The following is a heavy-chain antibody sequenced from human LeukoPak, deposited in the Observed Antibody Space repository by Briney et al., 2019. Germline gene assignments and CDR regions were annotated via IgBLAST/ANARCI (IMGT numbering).Heavy chain of an antibody. CDR1: GGSISSYY. CDR2: MYYRGST. V-gene: IGHV4-59*01. J-gene: IGHJ4*02. D-gene: IGHD1-26*01. Sequence: TSETLSLTCTVSGGSISSYYWSWIRQPPGKGLEWIGYMYYRGSTNHNPSLKSRVTISVDTSKNQFSLKLSSVTAADTAVYYCAREDSIVGANDYWGQGTLVTVSS. CDR3: AREDSIVGANDY.